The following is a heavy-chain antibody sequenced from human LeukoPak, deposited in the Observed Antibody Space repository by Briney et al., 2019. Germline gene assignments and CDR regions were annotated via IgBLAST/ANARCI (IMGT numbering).Heavy chain of an antibody. CDR1: GGSIGSYY. J-gene: IGHJ4*02. CDR2: IYYSGST. Sequence: SETLSLTCTVSGGSIGSYYWSWIRQPPGKELEWIGSIYYSGSTNYNPSLKSRVTISVDTSKNQFSLKLSSVTAADTAVYYCARRTPAGSGWYAFDFWGQGTLVTV. CDR3: ARRTPAGSGWYAFDF. V-gene: IGHV4-59*08. D-gene: IGHD6-19*01.